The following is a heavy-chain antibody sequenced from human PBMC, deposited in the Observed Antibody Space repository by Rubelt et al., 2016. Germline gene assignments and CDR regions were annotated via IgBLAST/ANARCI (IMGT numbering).Heavy chain of an antibody. D-gene: IGHD5-12*01. Sequence: AMHWVRQAPGQRLEWMGWINAGNGNTKYSQKFQGRVTITRDTSASTAYMELSSLRSEDTAVYYCARVDIVATGDWYFDLWGRGTLVTVSS. CDR3: ARVDIVATGDWYFDL. V-gene: IGHV1-3*01. J-gene: IGHJ2*01. CDR1: A. CDR2: INAGNGNT.